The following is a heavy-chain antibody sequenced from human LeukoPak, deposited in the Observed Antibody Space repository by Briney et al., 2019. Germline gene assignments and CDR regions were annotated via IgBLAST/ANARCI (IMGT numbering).Heavy chain of an antibody. J-gene: IGHJ4*02. V-gene: IGHV4-61*02. CDR2: VYTSGNT. Sequence: SQTLSLTCTVSGGSINSGDYYWSWIRQPAGKGLEWIGRVYTSGNTLYNPSLKSRVAISIDRSKNQFSLKLTSVTAADTALYHCARGGTIFTFFDYWGQGIVATVSS. CDR1: GGSINSGDYY. D-gene: IGHD5-24*01. CDR3: ARGGTIFTFFDY.